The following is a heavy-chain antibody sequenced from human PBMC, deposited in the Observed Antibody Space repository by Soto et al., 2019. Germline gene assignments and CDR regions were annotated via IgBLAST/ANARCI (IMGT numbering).Heavy chain of an antibody. Sequence: GGSLRLSCAASGFTFSSYGMHWVRQAPGKGLEWVAVISYDGSNKYYADSVKGRFTISRDNSKNTLYLQMNSLRAEDTAVYYCARDITDYGETGYLQHWGQGTLVTVSS. CDR1: GFTFSSYG. CDR2: ISYDGSNK. CDR3: ARDITDYGETGYLQH. V-gene: IGHV3-30*03. D-gene: IGHD4-17*01. J-gene: IGHJ1*01.